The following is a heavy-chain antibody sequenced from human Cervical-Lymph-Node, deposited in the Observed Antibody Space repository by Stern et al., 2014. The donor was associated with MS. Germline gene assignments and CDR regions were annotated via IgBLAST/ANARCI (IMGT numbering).Heavy chain of an antibody. J-gene: IGHJ4*02. D-gene: IGHD5-18*01. V-gene: IGHV1-45*02. CDR1: GYTFTYRY. Sequence: QVQLVQSGAEVKKTGSSGKVSCKASGYTFTYRYLHWVRQAPGQALEWMGWITPFNGNTNYAQKFQDRVTITRDRSMSTAYMELSSLRSEDTAMYYCASQGDTDDFDYWGQGTLVTVSS. CDR3: ASQGDTDDFDY. CDR2: ITPFNGNT.